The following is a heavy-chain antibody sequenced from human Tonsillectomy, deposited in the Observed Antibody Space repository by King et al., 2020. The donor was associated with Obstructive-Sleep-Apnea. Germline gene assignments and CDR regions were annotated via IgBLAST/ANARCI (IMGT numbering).Heavy chain of an antibody. CDR2: INTXTXXP. V-gene: IGHV7-4-1*02. J-gene: IGHJ4*02. Sequence: QLVQSGSELKKPGASVKVSCKASGYTXTTYAXNWVRQAPGQGLEWMGWINTXTXXPTXAKGFTGXFVFSLDTSXSTAYLQISNLKAEDTAVYYCARXXXIDXXXXGTL. CDR3: ARXXXIDX. CDR1: GYTXTTYA.